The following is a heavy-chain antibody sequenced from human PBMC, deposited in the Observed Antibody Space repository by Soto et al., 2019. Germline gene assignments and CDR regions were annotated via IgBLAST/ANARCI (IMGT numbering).Heavy chain of an antibody. D-gene: IGHD2-2*01. CDR2: VNHSGTT. Sequence: QVQLQQWGAGLLKPSETLSLTCAVYGGSFSGYYWTWIRQSPEKGLEWIGEVNHSGTTYYNPSLKTRVPISVHTPKNQFSLKMSSGTAADTAVYYCARGIGYCSSINCYSSRRLRFDSWGQGTLVTVSS. J-gene: IGHJ4*02. CDR3: ARGIGYCSSINCYSSRRLRFDS. V-gene: IGHV4-34*01. CDR1: GGSFSGYY.